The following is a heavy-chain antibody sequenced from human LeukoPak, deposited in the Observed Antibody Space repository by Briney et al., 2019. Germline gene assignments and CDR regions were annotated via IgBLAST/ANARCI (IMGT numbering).Heavy chain of an antibody. CDR3: ARDGYRRSYWYYGMDV. CDR1: GYTLTELS. CDR2: INVGNGNT. D-gene: IGHD5-18*01. V-gene: IGHV1-3*01. Sequence: GASVKVSCKVSGYTLTELSMHWVRQAPGQGLEWMAWINVGNGNTKYSQKFQGRVSITRDTSASTAYMELSTLRSEDTALYYCARDGYRRSYWYYGMDVWGLGTTAIVSS. J-gene: IGHJ6*02.